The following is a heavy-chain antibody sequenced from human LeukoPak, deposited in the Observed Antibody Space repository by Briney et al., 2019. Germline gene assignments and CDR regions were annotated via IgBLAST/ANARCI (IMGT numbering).Heavy chain of an antibody. CDR3: ANPPTVTTFHN. V-gene: IGHV3-30*02. D-gene: IGHD4-11*01. Sequence: GGSLRLSCAPSGFTFKTYGMHWVRQAPGKGLEWVAFIRFDGSNRYYADSVKGRFTISRDNSKNTLYLQMNSLRAEDTAVYYCANPPTVTTFHNWGQGTLVTVSS. J-gene: IGHJ4*02. CDR1: GFTFKTYG. CDR2: IRFDGSNR.